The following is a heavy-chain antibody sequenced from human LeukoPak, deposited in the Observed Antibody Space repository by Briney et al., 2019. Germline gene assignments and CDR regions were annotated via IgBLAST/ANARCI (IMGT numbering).Heavy chain of an antibody. V-gene: IGHV4-30-2*01. CDR1: GGSISSGGYS. D-gene: IGHD3-16*01. CDR2: IYHSGST. J-gene: IGHJ2*01. CDR3: ARLKLGAYFDL. Sequence: SETLSLTCAVSGGSISSGGYSWSWIRQPPGKGLEWIGYIYHSGSTYYNPSLKSRVTILVDRSKNQLSLKLSSVTAADTAVYYCARLKLGAYFDLWGRGTLVTVSS.